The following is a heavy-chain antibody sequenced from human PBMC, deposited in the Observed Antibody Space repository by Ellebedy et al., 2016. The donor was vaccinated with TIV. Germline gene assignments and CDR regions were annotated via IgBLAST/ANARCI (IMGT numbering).Heavy chain of an antibody. CDR1: GGSFSGYY. J-gene: IGHJ4*02. CDR3: ARGPTARGLDY. CDR2: INHSGST. V-gene: IGHV4-34*01. D-gene: IGHD1-26*01. Sequence: SETLSLTXAVYGGSFSGYYWSWIRQPPGKGLEWIGEINHSGSTNYNPSLKSRVTISVDTSKNQFSLKLSSVTAADTAVYYCARGPTARGLDYWGQGTLVTVSS.